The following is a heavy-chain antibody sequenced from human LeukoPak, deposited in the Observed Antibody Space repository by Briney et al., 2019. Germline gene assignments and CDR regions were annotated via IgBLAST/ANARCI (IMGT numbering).Heavy chain of an antibody. J-gene: IGHJ4*02. Sequence: ASVKVSSKASGYTFIGYFMHWVRQAPGQGLEWMGWINPNSGGTNFAQKLQGRVTMTGDTSISTAYMELSRLRSDDTAVYYCTREYYGDYRVGGDYWGQGTLVTVSS. CDR2: INPNSGGT. CDR1: GYTFIGYF. V-gene: IGHV1-2*02. D-gene: IGHD4-17*01. CDR3: TREYYGDYRVGGDY.